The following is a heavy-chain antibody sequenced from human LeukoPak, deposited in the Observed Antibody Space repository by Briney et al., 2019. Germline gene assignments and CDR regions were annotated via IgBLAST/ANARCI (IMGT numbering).Heavy chain of an antibody. V-gene: IGHV1-3*01. CDR1: GYTFTSYA. CDR2: INAGNGNT. D-gene: IGHD2-2*01. Sequence: ASVKVSCKASGYTFTSYAMHWVRQAPGQRLGWMGWINAGNGNTKYSQKFQGRVTITRDTSASTAYMELSSLRSEDTAVYYCARVSEGYCSSTSCYAFDYWGQGTLVTVSS. J-gene: IGHJ4*02. CDR3: ARVSEGYCSSTSCYAFDY.